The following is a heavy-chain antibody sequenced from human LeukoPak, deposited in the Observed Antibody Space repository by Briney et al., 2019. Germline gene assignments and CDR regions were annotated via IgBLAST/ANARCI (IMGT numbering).Heavy chain of an antibody. CDR1: GFTFRDYY. V-gene: IGHV3-66*01. Sequence: GGSLRLSCADSGFTFRDYYMTWVHQAAGKGLEWVSVIYSGGSTYSADSVKGRFTISRDNSKNTLYLQMNSLRAEDTAVYYCATIDYWGQGTLVTVSS. CDR2: IYSGGST. CDR3: ATIDY. J-gene: IGHJ4*02.